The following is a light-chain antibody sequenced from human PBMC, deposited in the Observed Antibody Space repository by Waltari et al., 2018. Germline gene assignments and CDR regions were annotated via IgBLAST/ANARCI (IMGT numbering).Light chain of an antibody. Sequence: EIVLTQSPGTLSLSPGERATLSCRASQSISKYLAWYQQKPGQAPRLLIYHASSRAAGIPDRFSGSGSGTDFSLTISRREPEDFAVYYCQHYESLPVTFGQGTKVEIK. CDR2: HAS. CDR3: QHYESLPVT. CDR1: QSISKY. J-gene: IGKJ1*01. V-gene: IGKV3-20*01.